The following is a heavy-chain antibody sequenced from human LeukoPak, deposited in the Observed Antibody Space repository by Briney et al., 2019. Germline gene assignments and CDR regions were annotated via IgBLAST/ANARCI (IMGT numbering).Heavy chain of an antibody. J-gene: IGHJ4*02. CDR2: IGGSGDNT. V-gene: IGHV3-23*01. Sequence: GGSLRLSCVASGFIFSDFAMSWVRQAPGKGLQWVSAIGGSGDNTYYADSVKGRFTISRDNSKNTVFLQMNNLRADDTAVYYCAKASSFWSGYYPLGDWGQGTLFTVSS. CDR3: AKASSFWSGYYPLGD. CDR1: GFIFSDFA. D-gene: IGHD3-3*01.